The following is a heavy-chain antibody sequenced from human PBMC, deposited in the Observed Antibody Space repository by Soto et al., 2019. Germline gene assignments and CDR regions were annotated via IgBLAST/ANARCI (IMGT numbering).Heavy chain of an antibody. Sequence: SETLSLTCTVSGGSISSGDYYWSWIRQPPGKGLEWIGYIYYSGSTYYNPSLKSRVTISVDTSKNQFSLKLSSVTAADTAVYYCARDTIGYCSSTSCTNWFDPWGQGTLVTVSS. V-gene: IGHV4-30-4*01. D-gene: IGHD2-2*01. CDR2: IYYSGST. J-gene: IGHJ5*02. CDR1: GGSISSGDYY. CDR3: ARDTIGYCSSTSCTNWFDP.